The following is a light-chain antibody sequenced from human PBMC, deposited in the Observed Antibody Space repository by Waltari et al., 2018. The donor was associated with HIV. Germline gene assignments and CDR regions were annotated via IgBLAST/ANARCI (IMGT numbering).Light chain of an antibody. V-gene: IGKV1-17*01. CDR1: QGIRND. Sequence: ITCRASQGIRNDLGWYQQKPGTPPRRLIYSASTLQSGVSSRFSGSGSGTEFTLTISSLQPEDSATYYCLQHYDYPRSFGQGTKLGI. CDR2: SAS. CDR3: LQHYDYPRS. J-gene: IGKJ2*01.